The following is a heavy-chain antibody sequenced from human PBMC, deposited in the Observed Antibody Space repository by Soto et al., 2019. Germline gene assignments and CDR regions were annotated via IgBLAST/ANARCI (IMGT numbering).Heavy chain of an antibody. V-gene: IGHV1-69*01. CDR3: ATSRGFYAAMDG. D-gene: IGHD3-10*01. J-gene: IGHJ6*02. CDR2: IMPTVGTP. Sequence: QVQLVQSGAEVKKPGSSVKVSCKASGGTFSSFAISWVRQAPGQGLEWMGAIMPTVGTPTYAQKFQGRVTSAADDSPRTASVALRSLASGDAAVDYCATSRGFYAAMDGWGHGTTVTVSS. CDR1: GGTFSSFA.